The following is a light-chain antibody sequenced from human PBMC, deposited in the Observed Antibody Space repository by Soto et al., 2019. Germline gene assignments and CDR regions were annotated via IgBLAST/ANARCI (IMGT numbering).Light chain of an antibody. CDR1: QSISSW. CDR3: QQYNSYSRT. J-gene: IGKJ1*01. Sequence: DIQMTXXXSTLSASVGDRVTITCRASQSISSWLAWYQQKPGKAPKLLIYKASSLKSGVPSRFSGSGSGTEFTLTISSLQPDDFATYYCQQYNSYSRTFGQGTKVEIK. CDR2: KAS. V-gene: IGKV1-5*03.